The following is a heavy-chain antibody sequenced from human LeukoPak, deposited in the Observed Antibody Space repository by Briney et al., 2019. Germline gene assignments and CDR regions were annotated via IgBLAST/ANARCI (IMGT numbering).Heavy chain of an antibody. CDR3: ARWVDTAMAQVRFDP. CDR1: GGTFSSYA. V-gene: IGHV1-69*13. CDR2: IVPIFGTA. D-gene: IGHD5-18*01. Sequence: SVKVSCKASGGTFSSYAISWVRQAPGQGLEWMGGIVPIFGTANYAQKFQGRVTITADESTSTAYMELSGLRSEDTAVYYCARWVDTAMAQVRFDPWGQGTLVTVSS. J-gene: IGHJ5*02.